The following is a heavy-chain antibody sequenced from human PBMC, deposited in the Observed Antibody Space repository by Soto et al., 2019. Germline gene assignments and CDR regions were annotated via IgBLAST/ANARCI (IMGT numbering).Heavy chain of an antibody. CDR2: IYYSGST. V-gene: IGHV4-30-4*01. CDR1: GGSISSGDYY. D-gene: IGHD3-3*01. CDR3: ARESRYYDFWSGYYAPPDWFDP. J-gene: IGHJ5*02. Sequence: SETLSLTCTVSGGSISSGDYYWSWIRQPPGKGLKWIGYIYYSGSTYYNPSLKSRVTISVDTSKNQFSLKLSSVTAADTAVYYCARESRYYDFWSGYYAPPDWFDPWGQGTLVTVSS.